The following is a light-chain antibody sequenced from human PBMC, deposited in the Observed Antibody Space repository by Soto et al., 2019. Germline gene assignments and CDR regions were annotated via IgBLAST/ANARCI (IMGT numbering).Light chain of an antibody. CDR3: QNYDSAPIT. Sequence: DIQMTQSPSSLSASVGNRVSISCRASQGITNHLAWYQQKPGKAPKVLIYAASTLQPGVPSRFGGSGSGTDFTLSINSLQPDDFATYYCQNYDSAPITFGQGTRLEIK. CDR1: QGITNH. V-gene: IGKV1-27*01. J-gene: IGKJ5*01. CDR2: AAS.